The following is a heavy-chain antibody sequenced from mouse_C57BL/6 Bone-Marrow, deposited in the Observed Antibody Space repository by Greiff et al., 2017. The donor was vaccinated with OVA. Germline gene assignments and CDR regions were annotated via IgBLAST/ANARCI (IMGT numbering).Heavy chain of an antibody. CDR1: GYAFSSSW. CDR3: NYGGAMDY. V-gene: IGHV1-82*01. CDR2: IYPGDGDT. Sequence: QVQLKESGPELVKPGASVKISCKASGYAFSSSWMNWVKQRPGKGLEWIGRIYPGDGDTNYNGKFKGKATLTADKSSSTAYMQLSSLTSEDSAVYYSNYGGAMDYWGQGTSVTVSS. J-gene: IGHJ4*01. D-gene: IGHD2-5*01.